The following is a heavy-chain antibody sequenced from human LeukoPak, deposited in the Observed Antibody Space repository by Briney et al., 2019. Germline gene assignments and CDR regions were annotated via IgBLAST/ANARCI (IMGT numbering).Heavy chain of an antibody. CDR3: ARDFPAAGDFDY. J-gene: IGHJ4*02. CDR2: INSSGGST. V-gene: IGHV1-46*01. D-gene: IGHD6-13*01. Sequence: ASVKVSCKASGYTFTSYYMHWVRQAPGQGLEWMGIINSSGGSTSYAQKFQGRVTMTRDTSTSTVYMELSSLRSEDTAVYYCARDFPAAGDFDYWGQGTLVTVSS. CDR1: GYTFTSYY.